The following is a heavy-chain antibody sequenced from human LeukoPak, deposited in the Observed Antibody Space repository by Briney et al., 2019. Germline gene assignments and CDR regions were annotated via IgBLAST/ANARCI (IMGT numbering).Heavy chain of an antibody. J-gene: IGHJ6*02. CDR2: INPNSGGT. V-gene: IGHV1-2*06. Sequence: ASVKVSCKASGYTFNNYYMHWVRQAPGQGLEWMGRINPNSGGTNYAQKFQGRVTMTRDTSISTAYMELSRLRSDDTAVYYCAREKVRQSGMDVWGQGTTVTVSS. D-gene: IGHD2-2*01. CDR1: GYTFNNYY. CDR3: AREKVRQSGMDV.